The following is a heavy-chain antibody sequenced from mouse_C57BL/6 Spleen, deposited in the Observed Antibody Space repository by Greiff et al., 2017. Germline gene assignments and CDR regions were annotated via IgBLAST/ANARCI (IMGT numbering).Heavy chain of an antibody. CDR1: GYAFTNYL. CDR2: INPGSGGT. J-gene: IGHJ2*01. D-gene: IGHD3-2*02. CDR3: ARSGDSSGYNY. Sequence: QVQLKQSGAELVRPGTSVKVSCKASGYAFTNYLIEWVKQRPGQGLEWIGVINPGSGGTNYNEKFKGKATLTADKSSSTAYMQLSSLTSEDSAVYFCARSGDSSGYNYWGQGTTLTVSS. V-gene: IGHV1-54*01.